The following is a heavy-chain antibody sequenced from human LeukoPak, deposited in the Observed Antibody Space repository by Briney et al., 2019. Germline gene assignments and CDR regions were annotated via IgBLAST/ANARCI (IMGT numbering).Heavy chain of an antibody. CDR3: ARGSLGLGTLLT. Sequence: GASVKVSCKASGYTFTSYDINWVRQATGQGLEWMGWMNPNSGNTGYAQKFQGRVTMTRNTSTSTAYMELSSLRSEDTAVYYCARGSLGLGTLLTWGQGTLVTVSS. CDR2: MNPNSGNT. J-gene: IGHJ4*02. D-gene: IGHD7-27*01. CDR1: GYTFTSYD. V-gene: IGHV1-8*01.